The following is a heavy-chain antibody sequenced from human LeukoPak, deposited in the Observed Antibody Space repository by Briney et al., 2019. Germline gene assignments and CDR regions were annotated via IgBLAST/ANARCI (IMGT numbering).Heavy chain of an antibody. CDR1: GFTFSTYW. D-gene: IGHD2-2*01. V-gene: IGHV3-7*01. Sequence: GGSLRLSCAASGFTFSTYWMTWVRQAPGRGLEWVANIKQEGSEKYYVDSVKGRFTISRDNAKNSLFLQMNSLRVEDTAVYYCARENIEYCSSASCYGVGRHYYYMDVWGKGTTVTVSS. CDR2: IKQEGSEK. J-gene: IGHJ6*03. CDR3: ARENIEYCSSASCYGVGRHYYYMDV.